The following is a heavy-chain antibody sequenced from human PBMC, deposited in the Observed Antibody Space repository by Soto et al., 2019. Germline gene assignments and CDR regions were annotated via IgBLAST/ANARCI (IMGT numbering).Heavy chain of an antibody. V-gene: IGHV3-48*02. CDR1: EFPFKSYI. D-gene: IGHD2-15*01. CDR2: ISTRSNSI. J-gene: IGHJ4*02. Sequence: WGSLRLSCASSEFPFKSYIMNCFSQAAGKGLEWASYISTRSNSIYYADSVKGRFTVSRDNAKNSLFLQMNSLRDEDTAVYFCARAKDIGLYSPFDYWGQGPLVTGSS. CDR3: ARAKDIGLYSPFDY.